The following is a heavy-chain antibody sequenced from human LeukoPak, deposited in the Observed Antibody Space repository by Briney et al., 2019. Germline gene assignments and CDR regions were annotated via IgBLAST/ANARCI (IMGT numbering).Heavy chain of an antibody. CDR3: ARGGHYYDSSGYLDY. V-gene: IGHV4-34*01. CDR2: INHSGST. J-gene: IGHJ4*02. CDR1: GGPFSGYY. D-gene: IGHD3-22*01. Sequence: SETLSLTCAVYGGPFSGYYWSWIRQPPGKGLEWIGEINHSGSTNYNPSLKSRVTISVDTSKNQFSLKLSSVTAADTAVYYCARGGHYYDSSGYLDYWGQGTLVTVSS.